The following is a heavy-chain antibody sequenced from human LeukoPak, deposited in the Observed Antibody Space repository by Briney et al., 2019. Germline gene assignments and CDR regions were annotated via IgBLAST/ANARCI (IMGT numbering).Heavy chain of an antibody. CDR3: ARDGSGFYYYYYMDV. Sequence: GGSLRLSCAASGFTFTDYSMTWVRQAPGKGLEWVASINTVSTYTFYSDSMKGRCSITRDNAKNMLYLQMSSLSAEDTAVYYCARDGSGFYYYYYMDVWGSGTTVTVSS. CDR2: INTVSTYT. CDR1: GFTFTDYS. J-gene: IGHJ6*03. V-gene: IGHV3-21*06. D-gene: IGHD6-25*01.